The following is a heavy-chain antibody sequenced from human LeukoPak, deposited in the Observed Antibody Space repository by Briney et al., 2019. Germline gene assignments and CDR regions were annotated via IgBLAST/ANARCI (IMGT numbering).Heavy chain of an antibody. CDR3: AQLWLLNHYGMDV. J-gene: IGHJ6*02. CDR2: ISHSGST. V-gene: IGHV4-34*01. D-gene: IGHD5-18*01. Sequence: SETLSLTCAVYGGSFSGYYWSWIRQPPGKGLEWIGEISHSGSTNYNPSLKSRVTISVDTSKNQFSLKLSSVTAADTAVYYCAQLWLLNHYGMDVWGQGTTVTVSS. CDR1: GGSFSGYY.